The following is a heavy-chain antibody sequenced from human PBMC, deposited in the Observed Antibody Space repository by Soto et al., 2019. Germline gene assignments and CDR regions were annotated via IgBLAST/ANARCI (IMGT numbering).Heavy chain of an antibody. CDR1: GYTFTNYV. CDR3: ARGASCSSTSCYDNFHYGLAV. D-gene: IGHD2-2*01. J-gene: IGHJ6*02. CDR2: ITASNGNT. Sequence: SVKVSCKAAGYTFTNYVITWVLHAPGQGLEWMGWITASNGNTNYAREIQGRLTLTRDTSTNTASMELRSLRSDDTAVYYCARGASCSSTSCYDNFHYGLAVWGQGTTVTVSS. V-gene: IGHV1-18*01.